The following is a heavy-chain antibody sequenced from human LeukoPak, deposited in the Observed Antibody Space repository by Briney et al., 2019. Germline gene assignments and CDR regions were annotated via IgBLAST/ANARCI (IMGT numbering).Heavy chain of an antibody. D-gene: IGHD6-19*01. CDR3: ARVKAVPFYYYMDV. CDR1: GFTFSNYG. CDR2: ISSNGGNT. V-gene: IGHV3-64*01. J-gene: IGHJ6*03. Sequence: SGGSLRLSCIASGFTFSNYGMNWVRQAPGKGLEYVSAISSNGGNTYYANSAKGRFTISRDNSKNTLYLQMGSLRTEDMALYYCARVKAVPFYYYMDVWGKGTTVTISS.